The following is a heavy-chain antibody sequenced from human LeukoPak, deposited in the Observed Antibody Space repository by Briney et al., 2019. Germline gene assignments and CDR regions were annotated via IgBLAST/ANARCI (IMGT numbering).Heavy chain of an antibody. J-gene: IGHJ5*02. D-gene: IGHD3-16*01. V-gene: IGHV4-59*12. CDR1: GDSINAYY. CDR3: ARGDYYDGGGRNWFDV. Sequence: PSETLSLTCTVSGDSINAYYWGWIRQPPGKGLEWIGYIYFSGTTKYNPSLESRDTISVDTSKNQFSLRLTSVTAADTAIYFCARGDYYDGGGRNWFDVWGQGTLVTVSS. CDR2: IYFSGTT.